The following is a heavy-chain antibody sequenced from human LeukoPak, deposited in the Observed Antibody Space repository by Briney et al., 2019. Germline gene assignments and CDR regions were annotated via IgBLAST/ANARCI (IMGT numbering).Heavy chain of an antibody. D-gene: IGHD2-2*02. CDR1: GGSFSGYY. Sequence: SETLSLTCAVYGGSFSGYYWSWIRQPPGKGLEWIGEINHSGSTNYNPSLKSRVTISVDTSKNQFSLKLSSVTAADTAVYYCARGGYCSSTSCYKFDYWGQGTLVTVSS. CDR2: INHSGST. V-gene: IGHV4-34*01. J-gene: IGHJ4*02. CDR3: ARGGYCSSTSCYKFDY.